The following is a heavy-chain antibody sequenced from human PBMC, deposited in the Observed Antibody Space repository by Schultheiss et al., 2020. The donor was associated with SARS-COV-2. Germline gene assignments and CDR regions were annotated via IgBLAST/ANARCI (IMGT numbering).Heavy chain of an antibody. CDR2: IYTSGST. V-gene: IGHV4-61*02. D-gene: IGHD2-21*01. Sequence: SQTLSLTCTVSGGSISSSSYYWSWIRQPAGKGLEWIGRIYTSGSTNYNPSLKSRVTMSVDTSKNQFSLKLSSVTAADTAVYYCAREEGGERGGSYSTLDYWGQGTLVTVSS. CDR3: AREEGGERGGSYSTLDY. J-gene: IGHJ4*02. CDR1: GGSISSSSYY.